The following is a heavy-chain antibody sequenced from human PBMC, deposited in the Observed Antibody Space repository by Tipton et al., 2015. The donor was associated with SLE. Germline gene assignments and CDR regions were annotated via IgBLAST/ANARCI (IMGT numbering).Heavy chain of an antibody. CDR1: GGSIRRYY. J-gene: IGHJ4*02. D-gene: IGHD2-2*01. V-gene: IGHV4-4*07. Sequence: TLSLTCTVSGGSIRRYYWGWIRQPAGKGLEWIGRIYTGGNTKYNPSLESRVTLSVDASKDQFSLRLTSVTAADTAVYYCVVCSPSSCSYFDYWGQGRLVTVSS. CDR2: IYTGGNT. CDR3: VVCSPSSCSYFDY.